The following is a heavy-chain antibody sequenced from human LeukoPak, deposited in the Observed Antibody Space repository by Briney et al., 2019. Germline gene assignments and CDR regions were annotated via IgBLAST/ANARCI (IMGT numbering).Heavy chain of an antibody. V-gene: IGHV4-4*02. J-gene: IGHJ4*02. D-gene: IGHD2-15*01. Sequence: GSLRLSCSASGFTFSSFAMNWVRQAPGQGLEWIGEIYHSGSTNYNSSLKSRVTISLDKSKDQFSLKLTSVTAADSAVYYCARESCSGGCCYFDYWGQGTLVTVSS. CDR1: GFTFSSFAM. CDR2: IYHSGST. CDR3: ARESCSGGCCYFDY.